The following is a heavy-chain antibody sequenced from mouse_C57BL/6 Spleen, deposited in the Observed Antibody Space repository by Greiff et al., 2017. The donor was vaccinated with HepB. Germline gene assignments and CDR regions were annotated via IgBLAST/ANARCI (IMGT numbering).Heavy chain of an antibody. D-gene: IGHD1-1*01. V-gene: IGHV1-26*01. CDR3: ARSYGGLDFDV. CDR1: GYTFTDYY. CDR2: INPNNGGT. J-gene: IGHJ1*03. Sequence: EVQLQQSGPELVKPGASVKISCKASGYTFTDYYMNWVKQSHGKSLEWIGDINPNNGGTSYNQKFKGKATLTVDKSSSTAYMELRSLTSEDSAVYYCARSYGGLDFDVWGTGTTVTVSS.